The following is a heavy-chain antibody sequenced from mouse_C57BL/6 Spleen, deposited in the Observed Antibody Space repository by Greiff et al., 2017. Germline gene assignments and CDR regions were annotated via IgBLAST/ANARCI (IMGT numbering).Heavy chain of an antibody. CDR1: GYTFTSYW. Sequence: QVQLKQPGAELVKPGASVKLSCKASGYTFTSYWMQWVKQRPGQGLEWIGEFDPSDSYTNYNQKFKGKATLTVDTSSSTAYMQLSSLTSEDSAVYYCARTGTISQGTGYFDVWGTGTTVTVSS. D-gene: IGHD3-3*01. V-gene: IGHV1-50*01. CDR2: FDPSDSYT. CDR3: ARTGTISQGTGYFDV. J-gene: IGHJ1*03.